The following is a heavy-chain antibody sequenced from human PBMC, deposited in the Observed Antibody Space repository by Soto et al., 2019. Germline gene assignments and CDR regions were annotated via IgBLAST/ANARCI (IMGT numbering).Heavy chain of an antibody. CDR3: ATVFEH. CDR2: VDSAGSGT. CDR1: GITFSGFW. Sequence: VPLVESGGGSVQPGGSLRLSCVASGITFSGFWMHWVRQVPGKGLVWVARVDSAGSGTSYADSVKGRFTISRDNAKNTLSLQMDRLRVGDTAVYYCATVFEHWGQGIPVTVSS. V-gene: IGHV3-74*01. J-gene: IGHJ4*02.